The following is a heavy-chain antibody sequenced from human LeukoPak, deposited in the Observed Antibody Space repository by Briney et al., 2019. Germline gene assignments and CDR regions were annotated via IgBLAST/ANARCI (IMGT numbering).Heavy chain of an antibody. Sequence: GGSLRLSCAASGFTFSSYTMNWVRQAPGKGLEWVSSISSSSTYIYYADSLKDRFTVSRDNAKNSLYLQVHSLRAEDTAVYYCARARYDYYDSSGYYSFDYWGQGTLVTVSS. D-gene: IGHD3-22*01. CDR2: ISSSSTYI. J-gene: IGHJ4*02. CDR1: GFTFSSYT. CDR3: ARARYDYYDSSGYYSFDY. V-gene: IGHV3-21*01.